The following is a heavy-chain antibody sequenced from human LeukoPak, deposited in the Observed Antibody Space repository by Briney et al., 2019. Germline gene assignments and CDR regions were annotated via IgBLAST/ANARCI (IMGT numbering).Heavy chain of an antibody. D-gene: IGHD3-22*01. Sequence: GGSLRLSCAASGFTFSSYWMSWVRQAPGKGLEWVANIKQDGSEKYYVDSVKGRFTISRDNAKNSLYLQMNSLRAEDTAVYYCAKVGKYDSSGYLIPTDYWGQGTLVTVSS. CDR3: AKVGKYDSSGYLIPTDY. CDR1: GFTFSSYW. V-gene: IGHV3-7*03. J-gene: IGHJ4*02. CDR2: IKQDGSEK.